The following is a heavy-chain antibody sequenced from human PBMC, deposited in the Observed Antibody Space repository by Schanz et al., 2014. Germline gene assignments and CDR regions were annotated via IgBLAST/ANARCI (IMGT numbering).Heavy chain of an antibody. CDR2: ISHNSHYT. V-gene: IGHV3-11*05. Sequence: QVQLVESGGGLVKPGGSLRLSCAASGFIFSDYYMSWIRQAPGKGLEWVSYISHNSHYTNYADSVKGRFTISRDSSKNTLFLQMTSLRPEDTAVYYCRLWFGELYYGMDVWGQGTTVTVSS. D-gene: IGHD3-10*01. J-gene: IGHJ6*02. CDR1: GFIFSDYY. CDR3: RLWFGELYYGMDV.